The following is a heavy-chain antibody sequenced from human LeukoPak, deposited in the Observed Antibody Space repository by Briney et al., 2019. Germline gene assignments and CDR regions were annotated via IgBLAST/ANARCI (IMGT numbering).Heavy chain of an antibody. CDR1: GFTFSSYA. V-gene: IGHV3-23*01. CDR3: AKDPRYCSSTSCYYFDY. Sequence: GGSLRLSCAASGFTFSSYAMSWVRQAPGKGLEWVSAISGSGGSTYYADSVKGRFTISRDNSKNTLYLQMNSLRAEDTAVYHCAKDPRYCSSTSCYYFDYWGQGTLVTVSS. D-gene: IGHD2-2*01. CDR2: ISGSGGST. J-gene: IGHJ4*02.